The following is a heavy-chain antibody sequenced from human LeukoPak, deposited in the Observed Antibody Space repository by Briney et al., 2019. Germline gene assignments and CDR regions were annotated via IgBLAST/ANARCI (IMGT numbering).Heavy chain of an antibody. D-gene: IGHD3-10*01. CDR2: IWYDGSNK. CDR3: ARDLIAGSGYYSYFDY. Sequence: GWSLRLSCAASGFTFSSYGMHWVRQAPGKGLGWVAVIWYDGSNKYYADSVKGRFTISRDNSKNTLYLQMNSLRAEDTAVYYCARDLIAGSGYYSYFDYWGQGTLVTVSS. V-gene: IGHV3-33*01. CDR1: GFTFSSYG. J-gene: IGHJ4*02.